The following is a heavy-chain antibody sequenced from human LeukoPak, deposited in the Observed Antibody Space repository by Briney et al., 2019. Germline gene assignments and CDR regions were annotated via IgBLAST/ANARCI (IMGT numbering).Heavy chain of an antibody. CDR2: INPNSGGT. J-gene: IGHJ3*02. CDR1: GYTFTGYY. D-gene: IGHD3-10*01. CDR3: ARGRWFGELSHAFDI. V-gene: IGHV1-2*02. Sequence: GASVKVSCKASGYTFTGYYMHWVRQAPGQGLEWMGWINPNSGGTNYAQKFQGRVTMTRDTSISTAYVELSRLRSDDTAVYYCARGRWFGELSHAFDIWGQGTMVTVSS.